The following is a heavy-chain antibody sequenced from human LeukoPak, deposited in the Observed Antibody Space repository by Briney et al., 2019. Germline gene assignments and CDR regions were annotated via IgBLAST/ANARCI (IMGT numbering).Heavy chain of an antibody. V-gene: IGHV3-7*03. CDR1: AFTFSNNW. Sequence: PGGSLRLSCAASAFTFSNNWMTWGRRAPGKGLEWVANIKQDGTDKYYVASVKGRSTISRDNAKNSVYIQMNSLRAEDTAMYYCARGRAIDIWGQGTMVTVSS. CDR2: IKQDGTDK. CDR3: ARGRAIDI. J-gene: IGHJ3*02.